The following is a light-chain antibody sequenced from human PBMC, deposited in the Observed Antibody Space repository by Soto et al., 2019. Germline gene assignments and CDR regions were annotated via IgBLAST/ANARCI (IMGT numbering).Light chain of an antibody. J-gene: IGLJ1*01. CDR2: GNI. CDR1: SSNIGAGYD. CDR3: LSYDSSLSGYV. V-gene: IGLV1-40*01. Sequence: QSVLTQPPSVSGAPGQRLTFSCTGSSSNIGAGYDVHWYQQLPGAAPTLLIYGNINRPSGVPDRFSGPKSGPSASLAITGLQAEDEADYYCLSYDSSLSGYVFGTGTKLTVL.